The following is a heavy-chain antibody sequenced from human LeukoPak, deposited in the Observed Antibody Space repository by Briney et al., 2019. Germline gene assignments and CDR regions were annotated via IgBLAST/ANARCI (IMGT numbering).Heavy chain of an antibody. CDR2: ISTSGSYI. J-gene: IGHJ4*02. CDR3: ARVEGNIVTTTEGYFDY. V-gene: IGHV3-21*01. D-gene: IGHD5-12*01. CDR1: GFTFSSYG. Sequence: GGSLRLSCAASGFTFSSYGMNWVRQAPGKGLEWVSSISTSGSYIYYADSMKGRFTISRDNAKNSLYLQMNSLRAEDTAVYYCARVEGNIVTTTEGYFDYWGQGTLVTVSS.